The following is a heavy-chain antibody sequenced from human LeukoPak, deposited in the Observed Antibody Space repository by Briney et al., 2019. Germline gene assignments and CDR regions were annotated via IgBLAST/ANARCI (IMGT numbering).Heavy chain of an antibody. CDR1: GFTFSNAW. V-gene: IGHV3-20*04. J-gene: IGHJ4*02. Sequence: GGSLRLSCAASGFTFSNAWMSWVRQAPGKGLEWVSGINWNGGSTGYADSVKGRFTISRDNAKNSLYLQMNSLRAEDTALYYCARDIRLVYFDYWGQGTLVTVSS. CDR3: ARDIRLVYFDY. D-gene: IGHD6-19*01. CDR2: INWNGGST.